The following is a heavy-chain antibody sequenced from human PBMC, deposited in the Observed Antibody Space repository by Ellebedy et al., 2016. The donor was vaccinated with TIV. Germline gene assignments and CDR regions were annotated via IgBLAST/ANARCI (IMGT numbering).Heavy chain of an antibody. CDR1: GFSFSTYW. Sequence: GGSLRLXCAASGFSFSTYWMHWVRQAPGKGLVWVSRINSGGSGITYADSVKGRVTISRDNAKNTVYLQMNSLRAEDTAVYYCARAAYWHFDYWGQGTLVTVSS. V-gene: IGHV3-74*01. CDR2: INSGGSGI. CDR3: ARAAYWHFDY. D-gene: IGHD2-15*01. J-gene: IGHJ4*02.